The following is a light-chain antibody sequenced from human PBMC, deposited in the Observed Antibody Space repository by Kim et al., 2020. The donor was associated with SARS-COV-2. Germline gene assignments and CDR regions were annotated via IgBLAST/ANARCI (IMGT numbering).Light chain of an antibody. CDR1: SSDVGAYDP. CDR3: SSFATSTTWV. Sequence: GQSITITCTGTSSDVGAYDPVSWYQQHPDKVPKLMIYDVNKRPSGVSSRFSGSKSGNTASLTISGLQTEDEADYYCSSFATSTTWVFGGGTQLTVL. J-gene: IGLJ3*02. V-gene: IGLV2-14*04. CDR2: DVN.